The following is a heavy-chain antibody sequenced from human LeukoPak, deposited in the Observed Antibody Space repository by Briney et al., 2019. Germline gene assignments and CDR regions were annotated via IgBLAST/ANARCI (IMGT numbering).Heavy chain of an antibody. Sequence: PGGSLRLSCAASGFTFSSYSMNWVRQAPGKGLEWVSYISSSSSTIYYADSVKGRFTISRDNAKNSLYLQMNSLRAEDTAVYYCARDSPYGQLDYWGQGTLVTVSS. CDR1: GFTFSSYS. CDR3: ARDSPYGQLDY. V-gene: IGHV3-48*01. D-gene: IGHD4-17*01. CDR2: ISSSSSTI. J-gene: IGHJ4*02.